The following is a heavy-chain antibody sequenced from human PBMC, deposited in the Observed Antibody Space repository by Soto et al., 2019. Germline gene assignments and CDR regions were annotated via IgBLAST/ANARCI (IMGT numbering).Heavy chain of an antibody. D-gene: IGHD3-16*01. V-gene: IGHV3-23*01. CDR2: ISDGNGDST. J-gene: IGHJ4*02. Sequence: EVQLLDSGGALVQPGGSLRLSCTASGFTFSSSAMSWVRQSPGKGLEWGSAISDGNGDSTYYAGSVKGRFTISRDNTKSTWNRPMSDLRARDTAVVHGAEGGGGAHGYWGQGTLVTVSS. CDR1: GFTFSSSA. CDR3: AEGGGGAHGY.